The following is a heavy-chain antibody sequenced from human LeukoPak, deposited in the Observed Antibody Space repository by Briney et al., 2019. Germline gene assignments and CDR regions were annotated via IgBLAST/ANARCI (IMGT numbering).Heavy chain of an antibody. D-gene: IGHD5-18*01. J-gene: IGHJ4*02. CDR1: GFTFSSYA. V-gene: IGHV3-30*04. Sequence: HPGGSLRLSCAASGFTFSSYAMRWVRQAPGKGLEWVAVISYDGSNKYYADSVKGRFTISRDNSKNTLYLQMNSLRAEDTAVYYCARWDIHYTAMVKATQGRSVLRGAFDYWGQGTLVTVSS. CDR3: ARWDIHYTAMVKATQGRSVLRGAFDY. CDR2: ISYDGSNK.